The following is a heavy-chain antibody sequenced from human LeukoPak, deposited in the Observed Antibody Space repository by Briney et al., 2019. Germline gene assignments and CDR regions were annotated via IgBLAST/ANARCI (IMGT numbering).Heavy chain of an antibody. Sequence: PSETLSLTRAVYGGSFSGYYRNWIRQPPGGGLEGRGDSNNTGSTNYNAPLKRRAPLSLDTSKNHFSLNLSPVTAADTSVYYCVIDILTGYSSGMDVWGQGTTVTVSS. CDR2: SNNTGST. CDR3: VIDILTGYSSGMDV. CDR1: GGSFSGYY. J-gene: IGHJ6*02. V-gene: IGHV4-34*01. D-gene: IGHD3-9*01.